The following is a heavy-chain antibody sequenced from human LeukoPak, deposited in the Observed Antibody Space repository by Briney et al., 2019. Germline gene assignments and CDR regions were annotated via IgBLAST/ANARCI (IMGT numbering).Heavy chain of an antibody. CDR1: GGSVSSGNYY. CDR2: ISYTGST. D-gene: IGHD6-19*01. J-gene: IGHJ3*02. Sequence: SETLSLTCTVSGGSVSSGNYYWNWIRQPPGKGLEWIGYISYTGSTNYNPSLKSRVTVSVDTSKNQFSLKLSSVTAAATAVYYCARGPVAVAGRVFDIWGQGTMVTVSS. CDR3: ARGPVAVAGRVFDI. V-gene: IGHV4-61*01.